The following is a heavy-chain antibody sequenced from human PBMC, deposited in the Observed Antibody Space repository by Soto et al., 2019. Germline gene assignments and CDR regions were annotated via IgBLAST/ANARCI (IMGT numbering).Heavy chain of an antibody. CDR2: INPNSGGT. CDR1: GYTFSAYY. J-gene: IGHJ4*02. CDR3: ARDAAPAGTAELDY. Sequence: ASVKVSCKASGYTFSAYYMHWVRQAPGQGLEWMGRINPNSGGTSYVQKFQGRVTMTRDTSSSTAYMELSRLTFDDTALYYCARDAAPAGTAELDYWGQGTLVTVSS. D-gene: IGHD6-13*01. V-gene: IGHV1-2*02.